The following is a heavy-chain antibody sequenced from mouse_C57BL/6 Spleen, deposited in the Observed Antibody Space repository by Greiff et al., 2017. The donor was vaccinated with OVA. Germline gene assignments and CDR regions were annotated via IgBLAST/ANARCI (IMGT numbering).Heavy chain of an antibody. D-gene: IGHD2-3*01. CDR2: INPNNGGT. Sequence: EVQLHQSGPELVKPGASVKMSCKASGYTFTDYNMHWVKQSHGKSLEWIGYINPNNGGTSYNQKFKGKATLTVNKSSSTAYMELRSLTSEDSAVYYCAKGGGLLRPYYYAMDYWGQGTSVTVSS. V-gene: IGHV1-22*01. CDR3: AKGGGLLRPYYYAMDY. J-gene: IGHJ4*01. CDR1: GYTFTDYN.